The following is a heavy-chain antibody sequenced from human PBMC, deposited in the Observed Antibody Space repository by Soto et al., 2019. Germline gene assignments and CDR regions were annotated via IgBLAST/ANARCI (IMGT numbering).Heavy chain of an antibody. CDR3: ARKDKSGYFNWFDP. Sequence: PGESLKISCRTSGYKFTSSWIAWVRQMPGKGLEWMGIIFPSDSDTRYSPSFQGQVTISADRSTSTVFLQWASLKASDTAVYFCARKDKSGYFNWFDPWVQGTLVTVSS. J-gene: IGHJ5*02. D-gene: IGHD3-22*01. CDR2: IFPSDSDT. V-gene: IGHV5-51*01. CDR1: GYKFTSSW.